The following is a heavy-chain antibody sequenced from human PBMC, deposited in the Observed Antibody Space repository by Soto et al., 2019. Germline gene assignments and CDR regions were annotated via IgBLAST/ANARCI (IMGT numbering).Heavy chain of an antibody. CDR3: ARDRGYDAHDYYYNAMDV. CDR1: GFTFRTYT. Sequence: GGSLRLSCVASGFTFRTYTMNWVRQAPGKGLEWVSGIRGFSPYTFYAESVKGRFTISRDNTKNSLYLQMNSLGVEDTAVYYCARDRGYDAHDYYYNAMDVWGQGTTVTVSS. CDR2: IRGFSPYT. D-gene: IGHD2-15*01. V-gene: IGHV3-21*01. J-gene: IGHJ6*02.